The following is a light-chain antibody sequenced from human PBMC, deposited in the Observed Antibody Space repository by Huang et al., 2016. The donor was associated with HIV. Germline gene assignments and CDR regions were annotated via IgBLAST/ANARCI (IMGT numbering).Light chain of an antibody. CDR1: QSVSSNY. CDR3: QQYGSSPLT. J-gene: IGKJ4*01. V-gene: IGKV3-20*01. Sequence: EIVLTQSPGTLSLSPGERATLSCRASQSVSSNYLAWYQQKPGQAPRLLSCDASSRATGIPDRFSGGGSGTDFTLTISRLEPEDFAVYYCQQYGSSPLTFGGGTNVEIK. CDR2: DAS.